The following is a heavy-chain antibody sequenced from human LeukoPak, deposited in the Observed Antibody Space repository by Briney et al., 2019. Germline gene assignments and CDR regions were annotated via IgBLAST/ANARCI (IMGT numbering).Heavy chain of an antibody. D-gene: IGHD3-9*01. CDR2: ISGSGGST. CDR3: AKLMDMLRYFDWLLYDGYYFDY. Sequence: GGSLRLSCAASGFTFSSYAMSWVRQAPGKGLGWVSAISGSGGSTYYADSVKGRFTISRDNSKNTLYLQMNSLRAEDTAVYYCAKLMDMLRYFDWLLYDGYYFDYWGQGTLVTVSS. J-gene: IGHJ4*02. CDR1: GFTFSSYA. V-gene: IGHV3-23*01.